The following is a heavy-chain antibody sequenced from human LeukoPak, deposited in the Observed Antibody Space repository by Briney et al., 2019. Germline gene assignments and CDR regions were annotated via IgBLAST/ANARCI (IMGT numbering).Heavy chain of an antibody. V-gene: IGHV3-9*01. J-gene: IGHJ4*02. Sequence: PGGSLRLSCAASGFTFDDYAMHWVRHVPGKGLEWVSGISWNSGSIGYADSVKGRFTISRDNAKNSLYLQMNSLRAEDTALYYCAKDSGYDLGAVAGVIDYWGQGTLVTVSS. CDR3: AKDSGYDLGAVAGVIDY. CDR2: ISWNSGSI. CDR1: GFTFDDYA. D-gene: IGHD5-12*01.